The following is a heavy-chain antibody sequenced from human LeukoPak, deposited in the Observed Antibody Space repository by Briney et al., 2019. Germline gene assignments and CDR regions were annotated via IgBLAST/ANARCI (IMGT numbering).Heavy chain of an antibody. CDR2: IYYSGST. CDR1: GGSISSYY. Sequence: SETLSLTCTASGGSISSYYWSWIRQPPGKGLEWVGYIYYSGSTNYNPSLKSRVTISVDTSKNQYSLKLMSVTAADTAVYYCARMVRGVIAAHNWFDPWGQGTLVTVSS. V-gene: IGHV4-59*08. J-gene: IGHJ5*02. CDR3: ARMVRGVIAAHNWFDP. D-gene: IGHD3-10*01.